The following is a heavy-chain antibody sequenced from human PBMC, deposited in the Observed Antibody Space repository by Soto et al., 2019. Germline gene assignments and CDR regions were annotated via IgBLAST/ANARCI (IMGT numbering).Heavy chain of an antibody. CDR3: AKDGESYYYDGMDV. D-gene: IGHD3-10*01. CDR2: ISYDGSNK. Sequence: QVQLVESGGGVVQPGRSLRLSCAASGFTFSSYGMHWVRQAPGKGLEWVAVISYDGSNKYYADSVKGRFTISRDNSKNTLYLQMNSLRAEDTAVYYCAKDGESYYYDGMDVWGQGTTVTVSS. V-gene: IGHV3-30*18. CDR1: GFTFSSYG. J-gene: IGHJ6*02.